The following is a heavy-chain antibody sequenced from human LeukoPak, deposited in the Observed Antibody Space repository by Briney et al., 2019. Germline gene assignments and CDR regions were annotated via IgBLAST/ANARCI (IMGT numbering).Heavy chain of an antibody. Sequence: AGGSLRLSCAASGSTFSSYWMHWVRQAPGRGLEWVANIKQDGSEKNYVDSVKGRFTISRDNAKNSLDLQMNRLRAEDTAVYYCARGHIGMDVWGKGTTVTVSS. CDR2: IKQDGSEK. V-gene: IGHV3-7*01. D-gene: IGHD5-12*01. CDR3: ARGHIGMDV. CDR1: GSTFSSYW. J-gene: IGHJ6*04.